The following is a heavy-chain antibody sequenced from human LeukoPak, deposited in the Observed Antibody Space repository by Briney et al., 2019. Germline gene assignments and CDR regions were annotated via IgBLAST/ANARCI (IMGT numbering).Heavy chain of an antibody. Sequence: SETLSLTCTVSGGSISSYYWSWIRQPPGKGLEWIGYIYYSGSTNYNPSLKSRVTISVDTSKNQFSLKLSSVTAADTAMYYCARDGYGSGSYFDYWGQGTLVTVSS. D-gene: IGHD3-10*01. CDR1: GGSISSYY. CDR2: IYYSGST. J-gene: IGHJ4*02. V-gene: IGHV4-59*01. CDR3: ARDGYGSGSYFDY.